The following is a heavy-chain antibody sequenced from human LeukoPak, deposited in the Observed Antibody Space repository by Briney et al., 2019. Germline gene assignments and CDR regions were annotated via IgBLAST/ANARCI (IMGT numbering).Heavy chain of an antibody. CDR3: ARGGRRIAGGYNWMDY. V-gene: IGHV1-18*01. J-gene: IGHJ4*02. CDR1: GYTLTSYG. CDR2: ISAYNGNT. Sequence: GASVKVSCKASGYTLTSYGISWVRQAPGQGLEWMGWISAYNGNTNYAQNLQGRVTMTTDTSTSTAYMELSRLRSDDTAVYYCARGGRRIAGGYNWMDYWGQGTLVTVSS. D-gene: IGHD5-24*01.